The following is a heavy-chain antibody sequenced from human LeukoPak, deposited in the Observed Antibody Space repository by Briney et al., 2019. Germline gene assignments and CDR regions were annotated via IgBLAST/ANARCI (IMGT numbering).Heavy chain of an antibody. CDR1: GFTFSSYA. D-gene: IGHD3-3*01. CDR2: ISSNGGST. CDR3: ARALTIFGVVTPGTSFDY. J-gene: IGHJ4*02. Sequence: GGSLRLSCAASGFTFSSYAMHWVRQAPGKGLEYVSAISSNGGSTYYANSVKGRFTISRDNSKNTLYLQMGSLRAEDMAVYYCARALTIFGVVTPGTSFDYWGRGTLVTVSS. V-gene: IGHV3-64*01.